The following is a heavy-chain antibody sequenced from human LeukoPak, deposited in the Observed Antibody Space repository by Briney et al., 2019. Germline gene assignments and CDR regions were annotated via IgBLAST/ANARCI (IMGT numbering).Heavy chain of an antibody. Sequence: PRGSLKLSRGTSGFPFTDDYMTWIRQASGKGLELISNINTSSYTLYYADSVKGRFAISRDNAKNSLYLQMNSLRVEDTAVYYCARDRRSPHSAYDWGHLDYWGQGTLVTVSS. CDR1: GFPFTDDY. V-gene: IGHV3-11*01. J-gene: IGHJ4*02. CDR3: ARDRRSPHSAYDWGHLDY. CDR2: INTSSYTL. D-gene: IGHD5-12*01.